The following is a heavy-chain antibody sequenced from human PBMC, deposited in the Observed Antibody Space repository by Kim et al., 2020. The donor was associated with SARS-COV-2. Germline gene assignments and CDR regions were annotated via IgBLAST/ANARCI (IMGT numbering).Heavy chain of an antibody. CDR1: GFTFSSYG. CDR2: ISYDGSNK. J-gene: IGHJ6*02. CDR3: AKEWGLLYYYGMDV. D-gene: IGHD7-27*01. V-gene: IGHV3-30*18. Sequence: GGSLRLSCAASGFTFSSYGMHWVRQAPGKGLEWVAVISYDGSNKYYADSEKGRFTISRDNSKNTLYMQMNRMRAEDTAVYYCAKEWGLLYYYGMDVWGQG.